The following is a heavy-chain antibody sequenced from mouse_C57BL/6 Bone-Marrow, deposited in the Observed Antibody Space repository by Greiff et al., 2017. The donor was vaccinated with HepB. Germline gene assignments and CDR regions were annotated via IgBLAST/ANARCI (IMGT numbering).Heavy chain of an antibody. V-gene: IGHV5-17*01. CDR2: ISSGSSTI. CDR3: ARENYGSSSWFAY. Sequence: EVKLMESGGGLVKPGGSLKLSCAASGFTFSDYGMHWVRQAPEKGLEWVAYISSGSSTIYYADTVKGRFTISRDNAKNTLFLQMTSLRSEDTAMYYCARENYGSSSWFAYWGQGTLVTVSA. J-gene: IGHJ3*01. CDR1: GFTFSDYG. D-gene: IGHD1-1*01.